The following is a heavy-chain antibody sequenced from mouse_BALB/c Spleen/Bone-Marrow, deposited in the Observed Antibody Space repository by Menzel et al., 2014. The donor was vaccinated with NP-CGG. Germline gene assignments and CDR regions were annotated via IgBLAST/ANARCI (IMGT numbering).Heavy chain of an antibody. CDR2: IRNKAYGYTT. CDR1: GFTFTDYY. J-gene: IGHJ4*01. CDR3: ARFPKDY. Sequence: EVMLVEFGGGLVQPGGSLRLSCTTSGFTFTDYYMSWVRQPPGKALEWLAFIRNKAYGYTTEYSASVRGRFTISRDNSQSILYLQMNALRAEDSANYYCARFPKDYWGQGTSVTSSS. V-gene: IGHV7-3*02.